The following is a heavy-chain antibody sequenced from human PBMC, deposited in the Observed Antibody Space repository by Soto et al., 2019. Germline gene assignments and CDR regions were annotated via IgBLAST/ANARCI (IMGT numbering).Heavy chain of an antibody. J-gene: IGHJ5*02. CDR2: ISSGGGST. CDR3: AKPGSGTYWGNWFDP. V-gene: IGHV3-23*01. CDR1: RFTFSNYA. Sequence: EVQLLESGGNLVQPGGSLRLSCAASRFTFSNYAMSWVRQAPEKGLEWVSTISSGGGSTYYADSVKGRFTISRDNSKNTLYLQMNSLRAEDTAVYYCAKPGSGTYWGNWFDPWGQGTLVTVSS. D-gene: IGHD3-10*01.